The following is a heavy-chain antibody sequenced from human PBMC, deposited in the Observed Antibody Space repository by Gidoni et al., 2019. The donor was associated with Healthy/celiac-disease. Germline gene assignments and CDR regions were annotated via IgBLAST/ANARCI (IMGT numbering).Heavy chain of an antibody. CDR2: ISSSGSTI. V-gene: IGHV3-11*01. CDR3: ARDNEEQWLGGAPFDY. D-gene: IGHD6-19*01. J-gene: IGHJ4*02. CDR1: GITFSDSY. Sequence: QGQLVASGGGLVKPGGSLRLSCAAAGITFSDSYMSWIRQVPGKGLEWVSYISSSGSTIYYADSVKGRFTISRDNAKNSLYLQMNSLRAEDTAVYYCARDNEEQWLGGAPFDYWGQGPLVTVSS.